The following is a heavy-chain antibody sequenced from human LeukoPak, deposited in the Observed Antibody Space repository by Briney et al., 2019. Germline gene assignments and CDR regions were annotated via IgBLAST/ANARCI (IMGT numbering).Heavy chain of an antibody. CDR1: GGSISSYY. Sequence: PSETLSLTCTVSGGSISSYYWSWIRQPPGKGLEWIGYIYYSGSTNYNPSLQSRVTISVDTSKNQFSLKLSSVTTADTAVYYCASGVGATTGWYYDLWGRGTLVTVSS. J-gene: IGHJ2*01. D-gene: IGHD1-26*01. V-gene: IGHV4-59*01. CDR3: ASGVGATTGWYYDL. CDR2: IYYSGST.